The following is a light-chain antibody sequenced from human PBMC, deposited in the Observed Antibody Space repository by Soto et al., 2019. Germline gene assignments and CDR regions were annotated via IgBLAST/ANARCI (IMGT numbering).Light chain of an antibody. CDR1: SSNIGAGYD. V-gene: IGLV1-40*01. CDR2: GNS. J-gene: IGLJ1*01. Sequence: QSVLTQPPSVSGAPGQRVTISCTGSSSNIGAGYDVHWYQQLPGTAPKLLIYGNSNRPSLVPDRFSGSKSGTSASLAITGLQAEDEADYYCQSYDSSLSGYYVFGTGTKVTVL. CDR3: QSYDSSLSGYYV.